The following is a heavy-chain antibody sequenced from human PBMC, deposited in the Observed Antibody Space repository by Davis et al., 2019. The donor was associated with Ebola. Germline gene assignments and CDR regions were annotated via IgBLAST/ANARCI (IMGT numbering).Heavy chain of an antibody. J-gene: IGHJ4*02. CDR2: IYYSGST. Sequence: PSETLSLTCAVYGGSFSGYYWSWIRQPPGKGLEWIGYIYYSGSTNYNPSLKSRVTISVDTSKNQFSLKLSSVTAADTAVYYCARGRRRDYDFRSGDAPTYYFDYWGQGTLVTVSS. D-gene: IGHD3-3*01. CDR3: ARGRRRDYDFRSGDAPTYYFDY. V-gene: IGHV4-34*01. CDR1: GGSFSGYY.